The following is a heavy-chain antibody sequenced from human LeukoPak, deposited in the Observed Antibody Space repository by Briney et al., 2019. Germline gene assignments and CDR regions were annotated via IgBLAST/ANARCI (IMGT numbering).Heavy chain of an antibody. J-gene: IGHJ4*02. CDR2: IKSKTDGCTT. V-gene: IGHV3-15*01. CDR1: GFTFSNAW. CDR3: TTLSDYDFWSGYPYYFDY. Sequence: PGGSLRLSCAASGFTFSNAWMSWVRQAPGKGLEWVGRIKSKTDGCTTDYAAPVKGRFTISRDDSKNTLYLQMNSLKTEDTAVYYCTTLSDYDFWSGYPYYFDYWGQGTLVTVSS. D-gene: IGHD3-3*01.